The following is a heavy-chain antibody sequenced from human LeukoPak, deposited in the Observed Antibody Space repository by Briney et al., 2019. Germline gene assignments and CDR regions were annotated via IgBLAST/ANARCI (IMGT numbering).Heavy chain of an antibody. V-gene: IGHV3-30*18. CDR3: AKGSRIVVVPAEGY. Sequence: GESLRLSWAVAGFTLSSFGTHWDSQVPGKVIGWEGVISYDGSNKYYADSVKGRFTISRDNSKNTLYLQMNSLRAEDTAVYYCAKGSRIVVVPAEGYWGQGTLVTVSS. CDR2: ISYDGSNK. J-gene: IGHJ4*02. D-gene: IGHD2-2*01. CDR1: GFTLSSFG.